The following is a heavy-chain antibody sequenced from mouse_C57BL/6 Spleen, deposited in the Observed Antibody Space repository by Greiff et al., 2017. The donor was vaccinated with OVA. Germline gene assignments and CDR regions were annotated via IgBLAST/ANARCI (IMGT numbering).Heavy chain of an antibody. CDR3: ARYYGSRYYFDY. V-gene: IGHV5-4*03. J-gene: IGHJ2*01. CDR2: ISDGGSYT. Sequence: EVKLMESGGGLVKPGGSLKLSCAASGFTFSSYAMSWVRQTPEKRLEWVATISDGGSYTYYPDNVKGRFTISRDNAKNNLYLQMSHLKSEDTAMYYCARYYGSRYYFDYWGQGTTLTVSS. CDR1: GFTFSSYA. D-gene: IGHD1-1*01.